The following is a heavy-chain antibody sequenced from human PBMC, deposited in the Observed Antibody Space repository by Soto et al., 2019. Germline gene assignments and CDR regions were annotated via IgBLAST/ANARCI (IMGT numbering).Heavy chain of an antibody. V-gene: IGHV3-23*01. D-gene: IGHD4-17*01. CDR3: AKDGDDSGNYIKWFDP. J-gene: IGHJ5*02. CDR2: ITGNGVKT. CDR1: GFTFSTYA. Sequence: GGSLRLSCAASGFTFSTYAMSWVRQAPGKGLEWVSTITGNGVKTYYADSVKGRFTISRDNSKNTLYLQMDSLRAEDMAVYYCAKDGDDSGNYIKWFDPWGQGSLVTVSS.